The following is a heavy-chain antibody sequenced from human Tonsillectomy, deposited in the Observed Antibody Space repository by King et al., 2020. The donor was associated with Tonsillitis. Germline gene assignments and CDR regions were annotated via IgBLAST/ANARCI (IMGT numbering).Heavy chain of an antibody. CDR1: WFSLSSSGVG. CDR2: FYWGEDK. Sequence: LTLKESGPTLVKPTQTLTLTCTFSWFSLSSSGVGVGWIRQPPGKALEWLALFYWGEDKRYSPFLKSMLTITKDTSKNQVVLTMPNMDPVDTGTYYCAHRRTGYFDYWGQGTRVTVSS. V-gene: IGHV2-5*02. J-gene: IGHJ4*02. CDR3: AHRRTGYFDY.